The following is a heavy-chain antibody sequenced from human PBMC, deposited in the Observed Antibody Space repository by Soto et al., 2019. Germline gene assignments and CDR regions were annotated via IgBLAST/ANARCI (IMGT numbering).Heavy chain of an antibody. V-gene: IGHV1-69*13. J-gene: IGHJ1*01. CDR2: IIPIFGTA. D-gene: IGHD2-2*01. CDR3: ASANYCSSTSCYLYFQH. CDR1: GGTFSSYA. Sequence: VASVKVSCKASGGTFSSYAISWVRQAPGQGLEWMGGIIPIFGTANYAQKFQGRVTITADESTSTAYMELSSLRSEDTAVYYCASANYCSSTSCYLYFQHWGQGTLVTVSS.